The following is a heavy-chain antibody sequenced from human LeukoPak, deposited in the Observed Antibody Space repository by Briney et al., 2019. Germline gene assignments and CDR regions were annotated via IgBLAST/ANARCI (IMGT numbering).Heavy chain of an antibody. D-gene: IGHD3-10*01. CDR1: GYTFTDYY. J-gene: IGHJ5*02. CDR3: ARPTLQTLGA. V-gene: IGHV1-2*02. Sequence: ASVKVSCKASGYTFTDYYLHWVRQAPGPGLEWTGWINPNSGATNYAQNFQGRVTMTRDTSTSTAYMELSSLTSDDTAVYYCARPTLQTLGAWGQGTLVTVSS. CDR2: INPNSGAT.